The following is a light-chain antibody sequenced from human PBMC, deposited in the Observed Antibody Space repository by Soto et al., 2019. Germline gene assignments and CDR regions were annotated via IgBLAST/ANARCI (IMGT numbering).Light chain of an antibody. CDR1: QTVRNNY. CDR2: DAS. Sequence: EFVLTQSPSTLSFSPGERAPLSFRASQTVRNNYLAWYQQKPGQAPRLLIYDASSRATGIPDRFSGGGSGTDFTLTISRLEPEDFAVYYCQQFSSYPLTFGGGTKVDIK. J-gene: IGKJ4*01. CDR3: QQFSSYPLT. V-gene: IGKV3-20*01.